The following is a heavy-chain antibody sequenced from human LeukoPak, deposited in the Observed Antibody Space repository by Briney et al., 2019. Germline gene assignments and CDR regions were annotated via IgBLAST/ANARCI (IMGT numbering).Heavy chain of an antibody. CDR2: ISGSGGTT. J-gene: IGHJ3*02. CDR1: GFTFSTYD. CDR3: ARSRELLPNDAFDI. Sequence: GGSLRLSCAASGFTFSTYDMNWVRQAPGKGLECVSAISGSGGTTYYADSVKGRFTISRDNSKNTLYLQMNSLRAEDTAVYYCARSRELLPNDAFDIWGQGTMVTVSS. D-gene: IGHD2/OR15-2a*01. V-gene: IGHV3-23*01.